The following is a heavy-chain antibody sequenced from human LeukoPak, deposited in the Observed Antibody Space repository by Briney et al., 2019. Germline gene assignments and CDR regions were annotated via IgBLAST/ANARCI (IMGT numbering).Heavy chain of an antibody. V-gene: IGHV1-18*01. D-gene: IGHD3-22*01. J-gene: IGHJ4*02. CDR2: ISAYNGNT. CDR1: GYTFTSYG. Sequence: ASVKVSCKASGYTFTSYGISGVRQAPGQGLEWMGWISAYNGNTNYAQKLQGRVTMTTDTSTSTAYMELRSLRSDDTAVYYCARRDSSGYYYAFDYWGQGTLVTVSS. CDR3: ARRDSSGYYYAFDY.